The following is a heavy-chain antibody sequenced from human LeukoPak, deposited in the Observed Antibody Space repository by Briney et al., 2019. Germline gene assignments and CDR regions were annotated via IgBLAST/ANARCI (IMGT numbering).Heavy chain of an antibody. D-gene: IGHD3-16*02. Sequence: ASVKVSCKASGYTFTDYYMHWVRQAPGQGLEWMGWINPNTGGTNYAQKFQGRVTMTRDTSISTAYMELSRLRSDDTAVYYCARDESSYDYVWGSYRYFDYWGQGTLVTVSS. CDR3: ARDESSYDYVWGSYRYFDY. CDR1: GYTFTDYY. J-gene: IGHJ4*02. CDR2: INPNTGGT. V-gene: IGHV1-2*02.